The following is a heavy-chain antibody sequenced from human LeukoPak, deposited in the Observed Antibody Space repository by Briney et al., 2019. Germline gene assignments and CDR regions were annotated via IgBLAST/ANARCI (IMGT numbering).Heavy chain of an antibody. CDR2: INPNSGGT. Sequence: ASVKVSCKASGYTFTGYYMHWVRQAPGQGLEWMGRINPNSGGTNYAQKFQGRVTMTRGTSISTAYMELSRLRSDDTAVYYCARGRNYDFWSGYYLPKAFDPWGQGTLVTVSS. CDR1: GYTFTGYY. J-gene: IGHJ5*02. D-gene: IGHD3-3*01. V-gene: IGHV1-2*06. CDR3: ARGRNYDFWSGYYLPKAFDP.